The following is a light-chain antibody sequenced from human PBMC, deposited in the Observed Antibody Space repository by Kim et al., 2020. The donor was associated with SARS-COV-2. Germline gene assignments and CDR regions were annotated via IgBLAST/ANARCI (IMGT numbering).Light chain of an antibody. CDR1: GSNIGNNF. J-gene: IGLJ2*01. Sequence: GQKVTISCSGSGSNIGNNFVSWYQQLPGTAPKLLIYDNNKRPSGLPDRFSGSRSGTSATLGITGLQTGDEADYYCGTWDSSLGGVVFGGGTQLTVL. V-gene: IGLV1-51*01. CDR3: GTWDSSLGGVV. CDR2: DNN.